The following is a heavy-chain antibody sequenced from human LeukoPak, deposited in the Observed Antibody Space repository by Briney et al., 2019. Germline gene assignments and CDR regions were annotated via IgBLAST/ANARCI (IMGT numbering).Heavy chain of an antibody. V-gene: IGHV4-4*02. CDR3: ARSGSYFRGNDAFDI. D-gene: IGHD1-26*01. J-gene: IGHJ3*02. CDR2: IYHNGRT. Sequence: GVLRLSCAASGFTFSSYGMHWVRQAPGKGLEWIGEIYHNGRTNYNPSLKSRVTISVDKSKNQFSLKLSSVTAADTAVYYCARSGSYFRGNDAFDIWGQGTMVTVSS. CDR1: GFTFSSYG.